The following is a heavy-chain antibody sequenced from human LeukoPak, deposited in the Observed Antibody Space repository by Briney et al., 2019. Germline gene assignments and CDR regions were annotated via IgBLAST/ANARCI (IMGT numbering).Heavy chain of an antibody. CDR1: GFTFSSYA. J-gene: IGHJ4*02. CDR2: ISGSGGST. V-gene: IGHV3-23*01. D-gene: IGHD3-9*01. CDR3: ARDLDTGNYFFAY. Sequence: GGSLRLSCAASGFTFSSYAMSWVRQAPGKGLEWVSAISGSGGSTYYADSVEGRFTISRDNAKSSVFLQMNSVRAEDTAVYYCARDLDTGNYFFAYWGQGTPVIVSS.